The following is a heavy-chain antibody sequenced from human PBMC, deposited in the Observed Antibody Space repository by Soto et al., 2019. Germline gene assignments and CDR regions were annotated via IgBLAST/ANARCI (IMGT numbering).Heavy chain of an antibody. J-gene: IGHJ3*02. V-gene: IGHV4-59*01. D-gene: IGHD3-10*01. CDR1: GGSISSYY. CDR3: ARWDMVRGVGHAFDI. CDR2: IYYSGST. Sequence: SETLSLTCAVSGGSISSYYWSWIRQPPGKGLEWIGYIYYSGSTNYNPSLKSRVTISVDTSKNQFSLKLSSVTAADTAVYYCARWDMVRGVGHAFDIWGQGTMVTVSS.